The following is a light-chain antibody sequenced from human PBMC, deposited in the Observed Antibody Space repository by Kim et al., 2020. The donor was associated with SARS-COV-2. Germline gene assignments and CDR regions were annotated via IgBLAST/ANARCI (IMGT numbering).Light chain of an antibody. Sequence: DIQMTQSPSTLSASVGDRVTITCRASQSISSYLAWYQQKPGKAPELLIYKASILESGAPSRFSGSGSGTEFTLTISSLQPDDFASFYCQQYKTSPWTFGQGTKVDIK. J-gene: IGKJ1*01. CDR1: QSISSY. CDR2: KAS. CDR3: QQYKTSPWT. V-gene: IGKV1-5*03.